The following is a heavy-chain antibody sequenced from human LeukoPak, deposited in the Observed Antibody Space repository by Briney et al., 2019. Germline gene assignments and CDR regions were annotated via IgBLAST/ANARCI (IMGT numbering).Heavy chain of an antibody. D-gene: IGHD6-13*01. J-gene: IGHJ4*02. CDR2: INPNSGGT. CDR1: GYTFTGYY. V-gene: IGHV1-2*02. Sequence: ASVKVSCKASGYTFTGYYMHWVRQAPGQGLEWMGWINPNSGGTNYAQKFQGRVTMTRDTSISTAYMELSRLRSDDTAVYYCARDRQQLVPMHDYWGQGTLVTVSS. CDR3: ARDRQQLVPMHDY.